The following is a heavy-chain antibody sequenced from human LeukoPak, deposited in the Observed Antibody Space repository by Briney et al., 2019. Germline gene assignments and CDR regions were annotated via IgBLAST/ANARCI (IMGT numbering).Heavy chain of an antibody. CDR1: GDSISSNEW. CDR2: VFHSGST. V-gene: IGHV4-4*02. Sequence: SETLSLTGSVSGDSISSNEWWSWVRQPPGKGLEWIGEVFHSGSTNFNPSLKSRVTISIDKSKNQFSLEVTSVTAADTAIYYCARDLAVAGTNYFDFWGQGVLVTVSS. CDR3: ARDLAVAGTNYFDF. J-gene: IGHJ4*02. D-gene: IGHD6-19*01.